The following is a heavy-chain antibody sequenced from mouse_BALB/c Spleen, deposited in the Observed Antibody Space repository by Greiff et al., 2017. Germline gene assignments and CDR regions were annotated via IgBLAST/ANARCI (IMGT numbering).Heavy chain of an antibody. J-gene: IGHJ4*01. V-gene: IGHV14-3*02. CDR1: GFNIKDTY. D-gene: IGHD1-1*01. CDR2: IDPANGNT. Sequence: EVQLVESGAELVKPGASVKLSCTASGFNIKDTYMHWVKQRPEQGLEWIGRIDPANGNTKYDPKFQGKATITADTSSNTAYLQLSSLTSEDTAVYYCARSDYYGSSNYWGQGTSVTVSS. CDR3: ARSDYYGSSNY.